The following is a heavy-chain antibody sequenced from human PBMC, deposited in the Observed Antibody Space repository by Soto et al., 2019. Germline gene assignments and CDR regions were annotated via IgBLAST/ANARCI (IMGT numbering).Heavy chain of an antibody. J-gene: IGHJ6*02. CDR1: GGSISSSSYY. D-gene: IGHD3-10*01. V-gene: IGHV4-39*01. CDR3: ARMEYYYGSGSPWGGMDV. CDR2: IYYSGST. Sequence: QLQLQESGPGLVKPSETLSLTCTVSGGSISSSSYYWGWIRQPPGKGLEWIGSIYYSGSTYYNPSLKSRVTISVDTSKNQFSLKLSSVTAADTAVYYCARMEYYYGSGSPWGGMDVWGQGTTVTVSS.